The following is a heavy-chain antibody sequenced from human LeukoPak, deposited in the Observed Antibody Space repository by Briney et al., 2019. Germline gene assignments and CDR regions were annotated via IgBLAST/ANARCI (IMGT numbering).Heavy chain of an antibody. D-gene: IGHD3-22*01. Sequence: SQTLSLTFAISGDSVSSNSAAWNWIRQSPSRGLEWLGRTFYRSKWYTDYAVSVKSRISINPDTSKNQFSLQLNSVTPEDTAVYYCARDQPISYDSSGYYSMLLDYWGQGTLVTVSS. V-gene: IGHV6-1*01. CDR1: GDSVSSNSAA. CDR2: TFYRSKWYT. J-gene: IGHJ4*02. CDR3: ARDQPISYDSSGYYSMLLDY.